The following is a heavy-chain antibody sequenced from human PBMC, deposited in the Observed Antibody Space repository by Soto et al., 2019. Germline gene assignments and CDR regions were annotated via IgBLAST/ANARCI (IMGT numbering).Heavy chain of an antibody. V-gene: IGHV3-23*01. D-gene: IGHD4-17*01. CDR3: AKDPHPYGDYARALFDY. J-gene: IGHJ4*02. Sequence: EVQLLESGGGLVQPGGSLRLSCAASGFTFSSYAMSWVRQAPGKGLEWVSAISGSGGSTYYADSVKGRFTISRDNSKNPLYLQMNSLRAEDTAVYYCAKDPHPYGDYARALFDYWGQGTLVTVSS. CDR1: GFTFSSYA. CDR2: ISGSGGST.